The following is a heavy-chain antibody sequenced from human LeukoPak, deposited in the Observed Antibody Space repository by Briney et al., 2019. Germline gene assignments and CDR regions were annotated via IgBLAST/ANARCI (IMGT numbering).Heavy chain of an antibody. Sequence: GGSLRLSCAASGFTFDDYAMNWVRQAPGKGLEWVAVISYDGDNKYYADSVKGRFTISRDNSKNTLYLQMNSLRVEDTAVHYCARSERGYNYGYDAFNVWGQGTKVTVSS. J-gene: IGHJ3*01. CDR3: ARSERGYNYGYDAFNV. CDR2: ISYDGDNK. V-gene: IGHV3-30-3*01. CDR1: GFTFDDYA. D-gene: IGHD5-18*01.